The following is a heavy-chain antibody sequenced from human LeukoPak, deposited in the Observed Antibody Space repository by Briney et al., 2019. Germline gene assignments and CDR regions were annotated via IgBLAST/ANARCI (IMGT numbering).Heavy chain of an antibody. Sequence: GASLRLFCAAAGFTFRHYGMHWVRQAPGKGLEWVAFIRYDESNRYYADSVKGRFTVSRDNSKHTLYLEMNSLRAEDTAVYYCAKGVLAPPTYFDYWGQGTLVTVSS. V-gene: IGHV3-30*02. CDR2: IRYDESNR. D-gene: IGHD2-21*01. CDR1: GFTFRHYG. CDR3: AKGVLAPPTYFDY. J-gene: IGHJ4*02.